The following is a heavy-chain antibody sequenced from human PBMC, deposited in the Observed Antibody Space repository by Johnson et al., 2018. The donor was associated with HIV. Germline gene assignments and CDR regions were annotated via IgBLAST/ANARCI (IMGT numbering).Heavy chain of an antibody. CDR3: AKEQLLRAFDI. V-gene: IGHV3-53*01. CDR2: IYSGGST. J-gene: IGHJ3*02. Sequence: VQLVESGGGLIQPGGSLRLSCAASGFTVSSNYMSWVRQAPGNGLAWVPVIYSGGSTYYADSVKGRFTISRDNSKNTLYLQMTSRGAEDTAVYYCAKEQLLRAFDIWGQGTMVTVSS. CDR1: GFTVSSNY. D-gene: IGHD2-15*01.